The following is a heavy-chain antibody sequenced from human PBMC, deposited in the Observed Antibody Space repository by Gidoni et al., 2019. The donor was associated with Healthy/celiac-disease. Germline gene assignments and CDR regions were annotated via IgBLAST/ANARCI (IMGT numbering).Heavy chain of an antibody. CDR2: IYTSGST. V-gene: IGHV4-4*07. CDR1: GGSISTYS. Sequence: QVQLQESGPGLVKPSEHLSLTCTVSGGSISTYSWRWIRQPAGKGLEWIGRIYTSGSTNYTPSLKSRVTMSVDTSKNQFSLKLSSVTAADTAVYYCARDHCSSTSCYRANWFDPWGQGTLVTVSS. D-gene: IGHD2-2*01. CDR3: ARDHCSSTSCYRANWFDP. J-gene: IGHJ5*02.